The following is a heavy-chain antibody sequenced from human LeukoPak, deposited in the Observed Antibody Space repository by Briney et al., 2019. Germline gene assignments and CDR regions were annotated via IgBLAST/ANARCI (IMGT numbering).Heavy chain of an antibody. Sequence: NPSETLSLTCTVSGGSISSSSYYWGWIPQPPGKGLEWIGSIYYSGSTYYNPSLKSRVTISVDTSKNQFSLKLSSVTAADTAVYYCARRGGGDGLFDYWGEGTLVTVSS. D-gene: IGHD2-21*01. CDR1: GGSISSSSYY. CDR3: ARRGGGDGLFDY. J-gene: IGHJ4*02. CDR2: IYYSGST. V-gene: IGHV4-39*01.